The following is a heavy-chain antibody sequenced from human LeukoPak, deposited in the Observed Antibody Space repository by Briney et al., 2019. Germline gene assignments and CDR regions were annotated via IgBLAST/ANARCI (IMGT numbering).Heavy chain of an antibody. CDR1: GYTFTSYD. Sequence: ASVKVSCKASGYTFTSYDINWGRQATGQGLEWMGWMNPNSGNTGYAQKFQGRVTMTRNTSISTAYMELSSLRSEDTAVYYCARGLIETQGLVIKSVLLWFGELSPWGQGTLVTVSS. J-gene: IGHJ5*02. V-gene: IGHV1-8*01. CDR3: ARGLIETQGLVIKSVLLWFGELSP. D-gene: IGHD3-10*01. CDR2: MNPNSGNT.